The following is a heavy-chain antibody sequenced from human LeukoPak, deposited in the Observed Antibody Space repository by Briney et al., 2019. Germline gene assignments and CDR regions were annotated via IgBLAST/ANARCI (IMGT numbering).Heavy chain of an antibody. CDR3: ARSHYSGSYYLFDY. CDR1: GYTFTSYG. Sequence: ASVKVSRKASGYTFTSYGISWVRQAPGQGLEWMGWISAYNGNTNYAQKLQGRVTMTTDTSTSTAYMELRSLRSDDTAVYYCARSHYSGSYYLFDYWGQGTLVTVSS. V-gene: IGHV1-18*01. D-gene: IGHD1-26*01. J-gene: IGHJ4*02. CDR2: ISAYNGNT.